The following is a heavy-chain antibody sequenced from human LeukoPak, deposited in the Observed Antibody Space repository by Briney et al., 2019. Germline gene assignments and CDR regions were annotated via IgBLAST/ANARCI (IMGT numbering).Heavy chain of an antibody. CDR1: GYTFTSYG. CDR3: AREIEHSSSWLYYYYYYGMDV. Sequence: GASVKVSCKASGYTFTSYGISWVRQAPGQGLEWMGWISAYNGNTNHAQKLQGRVTMTTDTSTSTAYMELRSLRSDDTAVYYCAREIEHSSSWLYYYYYYGMDVWGQGTTVTVSS. V-gene: IGHV1-18*01. D-gene: IGHD6-13*01. CDR2: ISAYNGNT. J-gene: IGHJ6*02.